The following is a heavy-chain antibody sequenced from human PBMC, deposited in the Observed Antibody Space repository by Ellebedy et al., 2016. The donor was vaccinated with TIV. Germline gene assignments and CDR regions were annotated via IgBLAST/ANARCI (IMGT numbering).Heavy chain of an antibody. CDR2: IYPGDSDT. CDR1: GYRFTSYW. Sequence: GESLKISCKGSGYRFTSYWIAWVRQMPGKGLEWMGIIYPGDSDTRYNPSFQGRVTISTDKSSSTAYLKWNSLKASDTAMYFCARFRAPGGYYYGMDVWGQGTTVIVSS. J-gene: IGHJ6*02. D-gene: IGHD3-10*01. V-gene: IGHV5-51*01. CDR3: ARFRAPGGYYYGMDV.